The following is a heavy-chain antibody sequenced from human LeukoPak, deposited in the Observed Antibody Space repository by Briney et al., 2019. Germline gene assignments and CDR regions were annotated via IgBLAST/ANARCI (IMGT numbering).Heavy chain of an antibody. V-gene: IGHV3-48*03. CDR3: ARENFVDYGDALDI. J-gene: IGHJ3*02. Sequence: GGSLRLSCAASGFTFSSYEMNWVRQAPGKGLEWVSYISGSGRNIYYADSVKGRFTISRDNAKNSLYLQMSSLRAEDTAAYFCARENFVDYGDALDIWGQGTMVTVSS. D-gene: IGHD4-17*01. CDR2: ISGSGRNI. CDR1: GFTFSSYE.